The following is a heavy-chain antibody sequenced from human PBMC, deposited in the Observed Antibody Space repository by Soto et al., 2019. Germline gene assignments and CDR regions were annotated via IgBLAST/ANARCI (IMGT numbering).Heavy chain of an antibody. CDR1: GGSISSGGYY. CDR3: ARSTMIVVGNQYYYYGMDV. Sequence: PSETLSLTCTVSGGSISSGGYYWSWIRQHPGKGLEWIGYIYYSGSTYYNPSLKSRVTISVDTSKNQFSLKLSSVTAADTAVYYCARSTMIVVGNQYYYYGMDVWGQGTTVTVSS. V-gene: IGHV4-31*03. D-gene: IGHD3-22*01. CDR2: IYYSGST. J-gene: IGHJ6*02.